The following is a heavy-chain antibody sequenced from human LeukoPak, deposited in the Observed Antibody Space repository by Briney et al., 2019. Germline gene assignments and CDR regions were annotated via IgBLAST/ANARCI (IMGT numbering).Heavy chain of an antibody. Sequence: ASVKVSCKASGHTFTSYGISWVRQAPGQGLEWMGWISAYNGNTNYAQKLQGRVTMTTDTSTSTAYMELRSLRSDDTAVYYCARDLQRYYYGSGSHYFDYWGQGTLVTVSS. CDR3: ARDLQRYYYGSGSHYFDY. V-gene: IGHV1-18*01. J-gene: IGHJ4*02. CDR1: GHTFTSYG. CDR2: ISAYNGNT. D-gene: IGHD3-10*01.